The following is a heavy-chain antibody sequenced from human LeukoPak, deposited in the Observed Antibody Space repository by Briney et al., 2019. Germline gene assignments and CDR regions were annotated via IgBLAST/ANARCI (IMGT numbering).Heavy chain of an antibody. CDR2: IYRGGNT. V-gene: IGHV3-66*01. CDR1: GFTVSSNY. D-gene: IGHD3-10*01. CDR3: ARDATYGSGSYDY. J-gene: IGHJ4*02. Sequence: GGSLRLSCAASGFTVSSNYMSWVRQAPGKGLEWVSIIYRGGNTYYADSVKGRFTISRDNAKNSLYLQMNSLRAEDTAVYYCARDATYGSGSYDYWGQGTLVTVSS.